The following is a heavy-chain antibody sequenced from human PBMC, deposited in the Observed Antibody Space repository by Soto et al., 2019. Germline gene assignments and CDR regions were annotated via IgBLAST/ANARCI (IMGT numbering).Heavy chain of an antibody. V-gene: IGHV3-21*01. CDR2: ISSSSSYI. Sequence: PGGSLRLSCAASGFTFSSYSMNWVRQAPGKGLEWVSSISSSSSYIYYADSVKGRFTISRDNAKNSLYLQMNSLRAEDTAVYYCARDLGYCSSTSCYGGFDYWGQGTLVIVSS. CDR1: GFTFSSYS. CDR3: ARDLGYCSSTSCYGGFDY. J-gene: IGHJ4*02. D-gene: IGHD2-2*03.